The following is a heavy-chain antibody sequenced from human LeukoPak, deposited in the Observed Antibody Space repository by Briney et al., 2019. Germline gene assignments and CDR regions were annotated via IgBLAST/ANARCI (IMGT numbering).Heavy chain of an antibody. CDR2: INPNSGGT. CDR3: ARDPRSIVGAPLDY. Sequence: ASVKVSCKASGYTFTGYYMHWVRQATGQGLEWMGWINPNSGGTNYAQKFQGRVTMTRDTSISTAYMELSRLRSDDTAVYYCARDPRSIVGAPLDYWGQGTLVTVSS. V-gene: IGHV1-2*02. D-gene: IGHD1-26*01. J-gene: IGHJ4*02. CDR1: GYTFTGYY.